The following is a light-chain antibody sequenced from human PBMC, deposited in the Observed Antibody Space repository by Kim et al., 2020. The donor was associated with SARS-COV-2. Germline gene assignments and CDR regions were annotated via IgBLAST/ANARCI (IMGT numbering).Light chain of an antibody. CDR1: QGISSY. CDR3: QQLNSYPPLT. V-gene: IGKV1-9*01. CDR2: AAI. Sequence: TVGDRVTLSCRASQGISSYLAWYQQNPGKGPKFPIYAAITLQSGVPSRFSGSGSGTDFTLTISSLQPEDFATYYCQQLNSYPPLTFGGGTKVDIK. J-gene: IGKJ4*01.